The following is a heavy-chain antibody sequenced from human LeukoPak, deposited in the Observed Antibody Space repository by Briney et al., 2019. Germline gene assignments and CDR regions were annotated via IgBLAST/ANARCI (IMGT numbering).Heavy chain of an antibody. V-gene: IGHV4-38-2*02. J-gene: IGHJ4*02. CDR1: GYSISSGYY. CDR3: AREGGGGITMIVVYFDY. Sequence: SETLSLTCSVSGYSISSGYYWGWIRQPPGKGLEWIGSIYHSGSTYYNPSLKSRVTISVDTSKNQFSLKLSSVTAADTAVYYCAREGGGGITMIVVYFDYLGQGTLVTVSS. D-gene: IGHD3-22*01. CDR2: IYHSGST.